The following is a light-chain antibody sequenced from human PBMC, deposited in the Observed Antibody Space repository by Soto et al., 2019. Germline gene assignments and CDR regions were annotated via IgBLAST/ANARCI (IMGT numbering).Light chain of an antibody. J-gene: IGKJ4*01. CDR3: QQYNNWPLT. V-gene: IGKV3-15*01. CDR1: QSVSRN. Sequence: EIVMTQSSVTLSVSPGERATLSCRASQSVSRNLAWYQQKPGQTPRLLIYGTSTRATGIPARFGGSGSGTEFSLTISSLQSEDFAVYYCQQYNNWPLTFGGGTKV. CDR2: GTS.